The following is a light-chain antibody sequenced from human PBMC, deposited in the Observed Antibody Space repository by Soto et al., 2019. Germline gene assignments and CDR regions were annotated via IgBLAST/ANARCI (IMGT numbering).Light chain of an antibody. CDR3: QQYAGLPST. CDR2: DAS. V-gene: IGKV1-33*01. J-gene: IGKJ2*02. Sequence: DIQMTQSPSSLSASVGDRVTITCQASQDITNYLNWYQHKAGKVPKLLISDASNLQTGVPSRFSGSRSGTHFSFTISSLQPEDSATYYCQQYAGLPSTFGQGTNLEIK. CDR1: QDITNY.